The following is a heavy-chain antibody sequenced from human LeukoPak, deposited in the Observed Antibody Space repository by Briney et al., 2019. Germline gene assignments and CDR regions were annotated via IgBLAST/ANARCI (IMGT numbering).Heavy chain of an antibody. CDR1: GGSFSGYY. CDR3: ARGRLMEQYSSSSDGYFDY. D-gene: IGHD6-6*01. J-gene: IGHJ4*02. Sequence: SETLSLTCAVYGGSFSGYYWSWIRQSPGEGLEWIGEINHSRSTNHNPSLKSRVTISIDTSKNQVSLKLTSVTAADTAVYYCARGRLMEQYSSSSDGYFDYWGQGTLVTVSS. V-gene: IGHV4-34*01. CDR2: INHSRST.